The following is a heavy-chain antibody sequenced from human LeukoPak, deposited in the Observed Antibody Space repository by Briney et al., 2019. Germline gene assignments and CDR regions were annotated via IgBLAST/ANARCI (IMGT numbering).Heavy chain of an antibody. CDR3: ARHTRVRDGYNLYCFDP. CDR1: GGSISSSTYY. J-gene: IGHJ5*02. V-gene: IGHV4-39*01. CDR2: IWHSGTT. Sequence: SETLSLTCTVSGGSISSSTYYWGWVRQPPGMGPEWIGSIWHSGTTYYNPSLKSRVTISVDTSKNQFSLKLTPVTAADTAVYYCARHTRVRDGYNLYCFDPWGQGTLVTVSS. D-gene: IGHD5-24*01.